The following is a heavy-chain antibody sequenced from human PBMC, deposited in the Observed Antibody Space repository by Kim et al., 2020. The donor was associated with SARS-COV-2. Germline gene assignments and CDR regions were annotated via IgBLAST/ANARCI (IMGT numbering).Heavy chain of an antibody. CDR3: ARDLGYSSSWYYYYYGMDV. J-gene: IGHJ6*02. D-gene: IGHD6-13*01. CDR1: GDSVSSNSAA. Sequence: SQTLSLTCAISGDSVSSNSAAWNWIRQSPSRGLEWLGRTYYRSKWYNDYAVSVKSRITINPDTSKNQFSLQLNSVTPEDTAVYYCARDLGYSSSWYYYYYGMDVWGQGTTVTVSS. CDR2: TYYRSKWYN. V-gene: IGHV6-1*01.